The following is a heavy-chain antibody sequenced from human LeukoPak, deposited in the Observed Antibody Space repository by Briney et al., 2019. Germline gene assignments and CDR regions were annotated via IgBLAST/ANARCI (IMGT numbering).Heavy chain of an antibody. CDR2: IYYSGIT. CDR3: ARHGEVVIAYDY. D-gene: IGHD2-21*01. CDR1: GGSISSSSYY. V-gene: IGHV4-39*01. Sequence: SETLSLTCTVSGGSISSSSYYWGWIRQPPGQGLEWIGSIYYSGITYYNPSLKSRVTISVDTSKNQFSLKLSSVTAADTAVYYCARHGEVVIAYDYWGQGTLVTVSS. J-gene: IGHJ4*02.